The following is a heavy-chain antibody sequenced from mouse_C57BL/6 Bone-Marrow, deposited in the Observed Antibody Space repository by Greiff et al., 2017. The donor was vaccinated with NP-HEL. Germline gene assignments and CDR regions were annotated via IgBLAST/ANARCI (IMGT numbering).Heavy chain of an antibody. V-gene: IGHV5-16*01. D-gene: IGHD3-2*02. CDR3: AREGDSSGYYYAMDY. CDR1: GFTFSDYY. Sequence: EVQLVESEGGLVQPGSSMKLSCTASGFTFSDYYMAWVRQVPEKGLEWVANINYDGSSTYYLDSLKSRFIISRDNAKNILYLQMSSLKSEDTATYYCAREGDSSGYYYAMDYWGQGTSVTVSS. J-gene: IGHJ4*01. CDR2: INYDGSST.